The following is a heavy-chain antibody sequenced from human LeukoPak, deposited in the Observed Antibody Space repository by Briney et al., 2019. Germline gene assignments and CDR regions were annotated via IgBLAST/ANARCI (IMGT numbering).Heavy chain of an antibody. V-gene: IGHV4-38-2*01. CDR1: GYSISSGYY. Sequence: WETLSLTCAVSGYSISSGYYWGWIRQPPGKGLEWIGSIYHSGSTYYNPSLKSRVTISVDTSKNQFSLKLSSVTAADTAVYYCARHAASGYSLDAFDIWGQGTMVTVSS. J-gene: IGHJ3*02. CDR3: ARHAASGYSLDAFDI. CDR2: IYHSGST. D-gene: IGHD3-22*01.